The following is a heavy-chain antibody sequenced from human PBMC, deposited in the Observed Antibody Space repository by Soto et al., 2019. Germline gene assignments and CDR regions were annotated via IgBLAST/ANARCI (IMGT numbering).Heavy chain of an antibody. CDR2: VHHDGST. V-gene: IGHV4-4*02. Sequence: QVPVQESGPGLVRPSGTISLTCVVSGASIPPNKWWIWSRQPPGKVLEWIGEVHHDGSTNYNAALKSRVTVALDNSQIQFSQNLNSVTAADTVVYSCARHYCDDEDYWGQRTLVAVSS. J-gene: IGHJ4*02. D-gene: IGHD4-17*01. CDR3: ARHYCDDEDY. CDR1: GASIPPNKW.